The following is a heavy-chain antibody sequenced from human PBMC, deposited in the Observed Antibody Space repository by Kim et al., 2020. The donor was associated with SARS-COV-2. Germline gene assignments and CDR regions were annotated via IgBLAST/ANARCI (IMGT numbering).Heavy chain of an antibody. CDR1: GFSISNCA. J-gene: IGHJ4*02. Sequence: GGSLRLSCAASGFSISNCAMHWVRQAPGKGLEYVSAIRSNGDSAYYATSVKGRFTISRDNSKNMLFLHMGSLREEDTAVYYCAAINYASGTYYWGQGTL. V-gene: IGHV3-64*01. D-gene: IGHD3-10*01. CDR3: AAINYASGTYY. CDR2: IRSNGDSA.